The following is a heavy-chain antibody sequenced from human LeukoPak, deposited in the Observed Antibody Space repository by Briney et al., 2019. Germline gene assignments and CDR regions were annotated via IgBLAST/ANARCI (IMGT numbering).Heavy chain of an antibody. J-gene: IGHJ3*02. CDR2: ISYDGSNK. CDR3: AKDRVDVVVVVAATLDAFDI. Sequence: PGGSLRLSCAASGFTFSSYAMHWVRQAPGKGLEWVAVISYDGSNKYYADSVKGRFTISRDNSKNTLYLQMNSLRAEDTAVYYCAKDRVDVVVVVAATLDAFDIWGQGTMVTVSS. D-gene: IGHD2-15*01. CDR1: GFTFSSYA. V-gene: IGHV3-30*04.